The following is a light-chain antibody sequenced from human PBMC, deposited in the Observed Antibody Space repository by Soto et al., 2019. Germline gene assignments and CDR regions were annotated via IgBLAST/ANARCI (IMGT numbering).Light chain of an antibody. CDR1: SSDVGSYNL. V-gene: IGLV2-23*02. CDR3: CSYAGSRTHVL. CDR2: EVS. Sequence: QSALTQPASVSGSPGQSINISCNGTSSDVGSYNLVSWYQQHPGKAPKVLIYEVSERPSGVSNRFSGSKSGNTASLTISGLQAEDEAEYYCCSYAGSRTHVLFGGGTKLTVL. J-gene: IGLJ2*01.